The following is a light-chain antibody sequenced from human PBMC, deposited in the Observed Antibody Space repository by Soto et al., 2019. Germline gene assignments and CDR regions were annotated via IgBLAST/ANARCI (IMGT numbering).Light chain of an antibody. CDR1: SSDVGGYDY. J-gene: IGLJ1*01. Sequence: QSVLTQPRSVSGSPGQSVAISCTGTSSDVGGYDYVSWFQQHPGKAPKLMIYDVSKRPSGVPDRFSGSKSGNTASLTISGLQAEDEADYYYCSYAGRPYVFGTGPKVTDL. V-gene: IGLV2-11*01. CDR3: CSYAGRPYV. CDR2: DVS.